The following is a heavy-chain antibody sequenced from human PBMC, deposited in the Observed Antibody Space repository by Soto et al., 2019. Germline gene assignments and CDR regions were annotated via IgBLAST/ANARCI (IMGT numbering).Heavy chain of an antibody. V-gene: IGHV4-39*01. CDR2: IYYGGNT. D-gene: IGHD6-19*01. Sequence: TLSLTCAVSGGPINSNYFWGWIRQPPGRGLEWIGSIYYGGNTYYNPSLKSRVTISADSSKNQFSLNLNSVTAADTAVYYCATTIYSSGWSSDYWGQGTLVTVSS. CDR1: GGPINSNYF. CDR3: ATTIYSSGWSSDY. J-gene: IGHJ4*02.